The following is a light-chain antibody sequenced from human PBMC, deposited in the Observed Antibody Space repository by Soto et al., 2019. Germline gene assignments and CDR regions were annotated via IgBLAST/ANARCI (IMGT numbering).Light chain of an antibody. V-gene: IGLV2-23*01. Sequence: QPVLTQPASVSGSPGQSITISCTETSSDVGSYNLVSWYQQHPGKAPKLMIYEGSKRLSGVSNRFSCSKSGNTASLTISGLQAEDEADYYCCSYAGSRTFVFGTGTKVTVL. CDR1: SSDVGSYNL. J-gene: IGLJ1*01. CDR2: EGS. CDR3: CSYAGSRTFV.